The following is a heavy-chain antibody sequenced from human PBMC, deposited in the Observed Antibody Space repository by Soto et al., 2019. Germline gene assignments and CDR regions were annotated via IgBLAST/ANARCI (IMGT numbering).Heavy chain of an antibody. J-gene: IGHJ4*02. D-gene: IGHD4-4*01. Sequence: GGSLRLSCAVSGFSFSSAWMTWIRQAPGKGLERVAIMNEDGSERYYVDSVKGRFTISRDNAKNALFLQMNSLRVEDTAVYFCARDRAYSRFDYWGPGSLVTVSS. CDR3: ARDRAYSRFDY. V-gene: IGHV3-7*03. CDR1: GFSFSSAW. CDR2: MNEDGSER.